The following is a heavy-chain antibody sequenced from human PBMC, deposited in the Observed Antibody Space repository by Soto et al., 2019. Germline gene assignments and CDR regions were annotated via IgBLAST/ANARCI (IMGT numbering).Heavy chain of an antibody. D-gene: IGHD6-25*01. CDR2: IYPGDSDT. Sequence: PVESLTISCKVSGYSFTSYWIVWVLQMPGKGLEWMGIIYPGDSDTRYSPSFQGQVTISADKSISTAYLQWSSLKASDTAMYYCARSSGSSFDYWGQGTLVTVSS. V-gene: IGHV5-51*01. J-gene: IGHJ4*02. CDR1: GYSFTSYW. CDR3: ARSSGSSFDY.